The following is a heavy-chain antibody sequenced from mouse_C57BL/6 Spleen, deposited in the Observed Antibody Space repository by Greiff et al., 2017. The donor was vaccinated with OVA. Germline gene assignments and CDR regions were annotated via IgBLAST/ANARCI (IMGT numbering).Heavy chain of an antibody. V-gene: IGHV14-4*01. D-gene: IGHD1-1*01. CDR1: GFNIKDDY. J-gene: IGHJ3*01. CDR2: IDPENGDT. CDR3: TSGYYGSSYAY. Sequence: EVQVVESGAELVRPGASVKLSCTASGFNIKDDYMHWVKQRPEQGLEWIGWIDPENGDTEYASKFQGKATITADTSSNPAYLQLSSLTSEDTAVYYCTSGYYGSSYAYWGQGTLVTVSA.